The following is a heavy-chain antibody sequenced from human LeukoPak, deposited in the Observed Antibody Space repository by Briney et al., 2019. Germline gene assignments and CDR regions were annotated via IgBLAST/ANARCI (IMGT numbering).Heavy chain of an antibody. V-gene: IGHV1-46*01. Sequence: ASVKVSCKASGYTFTSYYMHWVRQAPGQGLEWMGIVNPSGGSTSYAQKFQGRVTMTRDTSTSTVYMELSSLRSEDTAGYYCARGYCGGDCYSGYYYMDVWGKGTTVTVSS. J-gene: IGHJ6*03. CDR3: ARGYCGGDCYSGYYYMDV. CDR1: GYTFTSYY. CDR2: VNPSGGST. D-gene: IGHD2-21*02.